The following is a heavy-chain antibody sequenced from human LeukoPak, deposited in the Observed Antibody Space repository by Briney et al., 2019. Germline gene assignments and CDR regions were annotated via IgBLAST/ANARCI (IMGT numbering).Heavy chain of an antibody. CDR1: GFTFDDYA. V-gene: IGHV3-9*01. Sequence: PGGSLRLSCAASGFTFDDYAMHWVRQAPGKGLEWVSGISWNSGSIGYADSVKGRFTISRDNAKNSLYLQMNSLRAEDTALYYCAKTAAAPHRFGYFDLWGRGTLVTVSS. D-gene: IGHD6-13*01. CDR3: AKTAAAPHRFGYFDL. J-gene: IGHJ2*01. CDR2: ISWNSGSI.